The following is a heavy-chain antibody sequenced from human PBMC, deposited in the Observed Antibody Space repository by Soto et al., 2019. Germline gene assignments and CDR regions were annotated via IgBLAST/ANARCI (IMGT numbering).Heavy chain of an antibody. CDR1: GYSFTTYW. D-gene: IGHD4-4*01. Sequence: GESLKSSCKASGYSFTTYWIAWVRQMPGKGLEWMGIINPGDSDIRYSPSFQGQVTISADNSISTAYLQWSSLKASDTAMYYCARHEQFYYYYYGMDVWGQGTAVTVSS. J-gene: IGHJ6*02. CDR2: INPGDSDI. V-gene: IGHV5-51*01. CDR3: ARHEQFYYYYYGMDV.